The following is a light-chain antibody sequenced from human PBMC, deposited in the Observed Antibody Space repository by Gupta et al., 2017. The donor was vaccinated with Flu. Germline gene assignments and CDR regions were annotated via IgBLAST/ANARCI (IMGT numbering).Light chain of an antibody. CDR2: KSS. CDR3: MQDKPLNT. V-gene: IGKV2-24*01. J-gene: IGKJ2*01. CDR1: QSLVHSDGNTY. Sequence: DIVMTQTPLSSPVTLGQPASISCRSSQSLVHSDGNTYLSWLQQRPGQPPRLIIYKSSNRCFGVPDRFSGSGEGKDFTRKSSRGEDEDVGVYYCMQDKPLNTFGQGTKLEIK.